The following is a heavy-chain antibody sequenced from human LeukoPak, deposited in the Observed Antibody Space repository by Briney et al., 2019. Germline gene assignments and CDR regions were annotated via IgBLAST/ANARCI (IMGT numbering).Heavy chain of an antibody. Sequence: SQTLSLTCAISGDSVSSSSAAWNWIRQSPSRGLEWLGRTYYRSKWYYDYAVSVKSRITINPNTSKNQLSLQLNSVTPEDTAVYYCAREPERDTSWFVWDSWGQGTLVTVSS. CDR2: TYYRSKWYY. D-gene: IGHD2-2*01. CDR3: AREPERDTSWFVWDS. V-gene: IGHV6-1*01. CDR1: GDSVSSSSAA. J-gene: IGHJ4*02.